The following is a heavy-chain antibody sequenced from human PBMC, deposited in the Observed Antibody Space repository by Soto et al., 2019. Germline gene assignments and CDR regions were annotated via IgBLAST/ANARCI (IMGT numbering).Heavy chain of an antibody. D-gene: IGHD3-10*01. J-gene: IGHJ4*02. V-gene: IGHV1-46*01. Sequence: ASVKFSCKASGYTFTTYSMHWMRQAPGQGLEWMGVINPRSGRTSFAQKFQGRVTMTGDTSTSTVYMELSSLRSEDTAVYYCAMDTNLLDYYFDYWGQGTLVTVSS. CDR2: INPRSGRT. CDR3: AMDTNLLDYYFDY. CDR1: GYTFTTYS.